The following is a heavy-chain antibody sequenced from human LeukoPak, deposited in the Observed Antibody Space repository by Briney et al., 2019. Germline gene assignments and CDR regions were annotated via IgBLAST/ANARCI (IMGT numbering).Heavy chain of an antibody. J-gene: IGHJ4*02. CDR2: ISAYNGNT. CDR1: GYTFTSYG. D-gene: IGHD3-10*01. Sequence: ASVKVSCNASGYTFTSYGISWVRQAPGQGLEWMGWISAYNGNTNYAQKLQGRATMTTDTSTSTAYMELRSLRSDDTAVYYCARVMVLACPFDYWGQGTLVTVSS. V-gene: IGHV1-18*01. CDR3: ARVMVLACPFDY.